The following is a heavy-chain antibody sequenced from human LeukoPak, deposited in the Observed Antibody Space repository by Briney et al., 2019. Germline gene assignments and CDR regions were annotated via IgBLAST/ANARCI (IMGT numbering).Heavy chain of an antibody. J-gene: IGHJ4*02. V-gene: IGHV5-51*01. CDR1: GYRFASYW. CDR2: IYPGDSDT. D-gene: IGHD1-26*01. Sequence: GESLKISCKGSGYRFASYWIGWVRQMPGKGLEWMGIIYPGDSDTRYSPSFQGQVTISADKSISTAYLQWSSLKASDTAMYYCATLPGEWEVLRYFDYWGQGTLVTVSS. CDR3: ATLPGEWEVLRYFDY.